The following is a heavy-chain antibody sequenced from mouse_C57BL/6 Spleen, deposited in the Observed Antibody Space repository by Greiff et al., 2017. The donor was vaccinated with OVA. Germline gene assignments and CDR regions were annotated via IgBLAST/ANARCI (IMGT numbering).Heavy chain of an antibody. Sequence: EVKLVESGGGLVKPGGSLKLSCAASGFTFSSYTMSWVRQTPEKRLEWVATISGGGGNTYYPDSVKGRFTISRDNATNTLYLQMSSLRSEDTALYYCARRTYYFDYWGQGTTLTVSS. CDR1: GFTFSSYT. V-gene: IGHV5-9*01. J-gene: IGHJ2*01. CDR2: ISGGGGNT. CDR3: ARRTYYFDY.